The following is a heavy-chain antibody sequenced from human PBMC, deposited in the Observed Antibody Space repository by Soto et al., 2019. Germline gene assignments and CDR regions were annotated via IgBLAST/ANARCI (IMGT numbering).Heavy chain of an antibody. D-gene: IGHD2-15*01. J-gene: IGHJ4*02. CDR3: ARPTRCSGGSCYYFDY. CDR1: GGSISSSSYY. Sequence: QLQLQESGPGLVKPSETLSLTCTVSGGSISSSSYYWGWIRQPPGKGLEWIGSIYYSGSTYYNPSLKSRVTMSVDTSKNQFSLKLSSVTAADTAVYYCARPTRCSGGSCYYFDYWGQGTLVTVSS. V-gene: IGHV4-39*01. CDR2: IYYSGST.